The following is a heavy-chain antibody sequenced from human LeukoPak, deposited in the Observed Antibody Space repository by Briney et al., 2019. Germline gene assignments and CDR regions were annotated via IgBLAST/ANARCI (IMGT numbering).Heavy chain of an antibody. CDR3: AKSFGDLVGGDYLGDY. D-gene: IGHD4-17*01. V-gene: IGHV3-23*01. CDR2: ISGSGGST. Sequence: GGSLRPSCAASGFTFSSYAMSWVRQAPGKGLEWVSAISGSGGSTYYADSVKGRFTISRDNSKNTLYLQMNSLRAEDTAVYYCAKSFGDLVGGDYLGDYWGQGTLVTVSS. J-gene: IGHJ4*02. CDR1: GFTFSSYA.